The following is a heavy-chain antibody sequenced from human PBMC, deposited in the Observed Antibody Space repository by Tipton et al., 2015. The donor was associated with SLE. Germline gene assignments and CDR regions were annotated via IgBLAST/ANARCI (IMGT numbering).Heavy chain of an antibody. Sequence: SLRLSCAASGFTFSSYSMNWVRQAPGKGLEWVSSISSSSSYIYYADSVKGRFTISRDNAKNSLYLQMNSLRAEDTALYYCAKGEGGVFDYWGQGTLVTVSS. V-gene: IGHV3-21*04. D-gene: IGHD3-16*01. CDR2: ISSSSSYI. J-gene: IGHJ4*02. CDR1: GFTFSSYS. CDR3: AKGEGGVFDY.